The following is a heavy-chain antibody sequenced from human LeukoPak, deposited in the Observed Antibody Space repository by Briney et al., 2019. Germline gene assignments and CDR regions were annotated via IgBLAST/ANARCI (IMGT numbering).Heavy chain of an antibody. CDR2: ISYDGSNK. J-gene: IGHJ4*02. D-gene: IGHD5-12*01. CDR3: ARDRGDYSGYDSDY. CDR1: GFTFSSYG. V-gene: IGHV3-30*03. Sequence: GGSLRLSCAASGFTFSSYGMHWVRQAPGKGLEWVAVISYDGSNKYYADSVKGRFTISRDNSKNTLYLQMNSLRAEDTAVYYCARDRGDYSGYDSDYWGQGTLVTVSS.